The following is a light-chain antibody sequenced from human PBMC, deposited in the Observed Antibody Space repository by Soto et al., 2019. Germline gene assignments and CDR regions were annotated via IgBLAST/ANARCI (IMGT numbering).Light chain of an antibody. CDR2: DVS. V-gene: IGLV2-11*01. Sequence: QSALTQPASVSGSPGQSITISCTGTSSDVDSYNLVSWYQQHPGKAPKVMIYDVSKRPSGVPDRFSGSKSGNTASLTLSGLQAEDEADYYCCSYAGSYTFYVFGTGTKVTVL. J-gene: IGLJ1*01. CDR1: SSDVDSYNL. CDR3: CSYAGSYTFYV.